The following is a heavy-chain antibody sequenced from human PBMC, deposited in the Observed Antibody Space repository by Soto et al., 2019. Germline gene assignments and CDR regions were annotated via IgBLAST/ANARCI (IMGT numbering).Heavy chain of an antibody. J-gene: IGHJ3*01. CDR3: ARTYDGSGPNSGGYAFDL. CDR1: GGSISSYY. D-gene: IGHD3-22*01. CDR2: IYYSGT. Sequence: QVQLQESGPGLVKPSETLSLTCSVSGGSISSYYWSWIRQPPGKGLEWIAYIYYSGTSYNPSLKSRVSISLDTSKTQFSLKLSSVTAADTAVYYCARTYDGSGPNSGGYAFDLWGQGTMVTVSS. V-gene: IGHV4-59*01.